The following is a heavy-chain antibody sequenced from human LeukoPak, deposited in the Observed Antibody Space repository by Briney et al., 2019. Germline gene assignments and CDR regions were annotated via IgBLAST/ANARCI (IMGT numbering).Heavy chain of an antibody. V-gene: IGHV1-24*01. CDR3: TTATPSSGWYHDAFDI. J-gene: IGHJ3*02. Sequence: ASVKVSCKASGYTFTGYYMHWVRQAPGKGLEWMGGFDPEDGETIYAQKFQGRVTMTEDASTDTAYMELSSLRSEDTAVYYCTTATPSSGWYHDAFDIWGQGTMVTVSS. CDR1: GYTFTGYY. CDR2: FDPEDGET. D-gene: IGHD6-19*01.